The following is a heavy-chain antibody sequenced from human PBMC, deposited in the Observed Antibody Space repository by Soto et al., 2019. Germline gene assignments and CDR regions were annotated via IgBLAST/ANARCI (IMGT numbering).Heavy chain of an antibody. CDR2: ISGSGGIT. CDR1: GFTFRSHA. V-gene: IGHV3-23*01. Sequence: GGSLTLYCAASGFTFRSHAMSCVRQAPWQWMEWVSAISGSGGITYYADSVKGRFTISRDNSKNTMYLQMNSLRAEDTAVYYCAKPWGYEDSSGTYYFDYWGQGTLVAFSS. D-gene: IGHD3-22*01. J-gene: IGHJ4*02. CDR3: AKPWGYEDSSGTYYFDY.